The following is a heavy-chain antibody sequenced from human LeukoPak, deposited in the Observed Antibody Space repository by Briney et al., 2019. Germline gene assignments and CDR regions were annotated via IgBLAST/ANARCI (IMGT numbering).Heavy chain of an antibody. CDR2: ISSHGGST. CDR3: AIAAAGTLADF. V-gene: IGHV3-64D*09. Sequence: GGSLTLSCSAAGFTFSSYTMHWVRQAPGKGLEYVSAISSHGGSTYYADSVKGRLSISRDNSKNTLYLQMSSLRAEDTAVYYCAIAAAGTLADFWGQGTLVTVSS. J-gene: IGHJ4*02. CDR1: GFTFSSYT. D-gene: IGHD6-13*01.